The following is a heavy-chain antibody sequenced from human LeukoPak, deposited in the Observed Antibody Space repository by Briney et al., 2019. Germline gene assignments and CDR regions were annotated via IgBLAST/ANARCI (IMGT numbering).Heavy chain of an antibody. D-gene: IGHD1-26*01. CDR3: ARTVGALYDAFKI. V-gene: IGHV4-59*08. Sequence: PSETLSLTCTVSGGSISTYYWSWIRQPPGKGLEWIGYIYYSGSTNYNPSLKSRVTISVDTSKNQFSLKLSSATAADTAVYYCARTVGALYDAFKIWGQGTMVTVSS. J-gene: IGHJ3*02. CDR1: GGSISTYY. CDR2: IYYSGST.